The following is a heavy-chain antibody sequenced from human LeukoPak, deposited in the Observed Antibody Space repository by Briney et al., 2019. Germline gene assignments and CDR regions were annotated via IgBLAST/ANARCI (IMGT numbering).Heavy chain of an antibody. CDR3: ARTSVLVAPGFEYYFDY. V-gene: IGHV4-59*01. CDR2: IYYSGST. CDR1: GGSISSYY. Sequence: KPSETLSLTCTVSGGSISSYYWSWIRQPPGKGLEWIGYIYYSGSTNYNPSLKSRVTISVDTSKNQFSLKLSSVTAADTAVYYCARTSVLVAPGFEYYFDYWGQGTLVTVSS. J-gene: IGHJ4*02. D-gene: IGHD2-8*02.